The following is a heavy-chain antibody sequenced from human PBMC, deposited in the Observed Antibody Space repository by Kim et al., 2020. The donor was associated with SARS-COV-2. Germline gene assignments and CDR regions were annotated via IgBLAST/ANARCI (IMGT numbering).Heavy chain of an antibody. D-gene: IGHD3-3*01. V-gene: IGHV4-61*01. CDR3: ASATNDFWSGYPYYFDY. CDR2: IYYSGNT. CDR1: GSSVSSGSYF. Sequence: SETLSLTCTVPGSSVSSGSYFWSWIRQPPGKGLEWIGYIYYSGNTNSNPSLKSRVTMSVDTSKNQFSLKLRSVTAADTAVYYCASATNDFWSGYPYYFDYWGQGTLVTVSS. J-gene: IGHJ4*02.